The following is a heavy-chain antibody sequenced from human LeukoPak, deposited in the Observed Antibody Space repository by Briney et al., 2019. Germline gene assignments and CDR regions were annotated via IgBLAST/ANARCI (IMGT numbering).Heavy chain of an antibody. V-gene: IGHV1-8*03. D-gene: IGHD2-2*01. CDR2: MNPNSGNT. CDR3: ARAMGDVVVPAAIGWFDP. J-gene: IGHJ5*02. Sequence: ASVKVSCKASGYTFTSHDINWLRQATGQGLEWMGWMNPNSGNTGYAQKFQGRVTITADKSTSTAYMELSSLRSEDTAVYYCARAMGDVVVPAAIGWFDPWGQGTLVTVSS. CDR1: GYTFTSHD.